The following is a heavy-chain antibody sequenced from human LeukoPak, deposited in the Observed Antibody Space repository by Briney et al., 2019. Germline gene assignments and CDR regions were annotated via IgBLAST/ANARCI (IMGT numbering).Heavy chain of an antibody. J-gene: IGHJ5*02. Sequence: GSLRLSCAASGFTFSSYGMHWVRQAPGKGLEWVAFIRYDGSNKYYADSVKGRFTISRDNSKNTLYLQMNSLRAEDTAVYYCAKDDYGDSYNWFDPWGQGTLVTVSS. V-gene: IGHV3-30*02. CDR1: GFTFSSYG. CDR3: AKDDYGDSYNWFDP. CDR2: IRYDGSNK. D-gene: IGHD4-17*01.